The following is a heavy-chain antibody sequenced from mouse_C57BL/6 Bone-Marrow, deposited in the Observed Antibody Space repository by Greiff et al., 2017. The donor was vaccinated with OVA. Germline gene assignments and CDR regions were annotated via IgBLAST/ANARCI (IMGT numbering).Heavy chain of an antibody. CDR1: GYTFTSYW. CDR2: IDPSDSYT. V-gene: IGHV1-50*01. D-gene: IGHD3-2*02. Sequence: VKLQESGAELVKPGASVKLSCKASGYTFTSYWMQWVKQRPGQGLEWIGEIDPSDSYTNYNQKFKGKATLTVDTSSSTAYMQLSSLTSEDSAVYYCARSASGFAYWGQGTLVTVSA. J-gene: IGHJ3*01. CDR3: ARSASGFAY.